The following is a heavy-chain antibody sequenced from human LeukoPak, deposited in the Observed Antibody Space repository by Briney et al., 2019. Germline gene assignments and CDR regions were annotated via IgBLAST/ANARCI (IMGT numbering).Heavy chain of an antibody. D-gene: IGHD4-23*01. CDR1: GLTVSSNY. V-gene: IGHV3-53*01. Sequence: GGSLRLSCAASGLTVSSNYLTWVRQAPGQGLEWVSLIYSGGSTYYADSVKGRFTISRDNAKNSLYLQMNSLRAEDTAVYYCARIGRRPTTVVTLSSPPGDDYWGQGTLVTVSS. CDR3: ARIGRRPTTVVTLSSPPGDDY. CDR2: IYSGGST. J-gene: IGHJ4*02.